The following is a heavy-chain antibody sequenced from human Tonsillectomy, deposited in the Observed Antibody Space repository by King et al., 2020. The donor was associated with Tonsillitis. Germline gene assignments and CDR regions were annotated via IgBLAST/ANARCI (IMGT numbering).Heavy chain of an antibody. CDR1: GGSNSSYY. D-gene: IGHD4-17*01. CDR2: IYYSGST. CDR3: ATYGDRPH. J-gene: IGHJ4*02. V-gene: IGHV4-59*01. Sequence: QLQESGPGLVKPSETLSLTCTVSGGSNSSYYWSWIRQPPGKGLEWIGYIYYSGSTNYNPSLKSRVTISVDTSKNQFSLKLSSVTAADTAVYYCATYGDRPHWGQGTLVTVSS.